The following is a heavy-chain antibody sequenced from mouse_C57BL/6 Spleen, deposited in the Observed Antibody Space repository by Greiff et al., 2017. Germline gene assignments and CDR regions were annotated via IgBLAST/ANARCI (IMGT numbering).Heavy chain of an antibody. CDR3: ALGRGAMDY. CDR1: RYTFTDYY. CDR2: INPNNGGT. J-gene: IGHJ4*01. Sequence: VQLQQSGPELVKPGASVKISCKASRYTFTDYYMNWVKQSHGKSLEWIGDINPNNGGTSYNQKFKGKATLTVDKSSSTAYMELRSLTSEDSAVYYCALGRGAMDYWGQGTSVTVSS. V-gene: IGHV1-26*01. D-gene: IGHD4-1*01.